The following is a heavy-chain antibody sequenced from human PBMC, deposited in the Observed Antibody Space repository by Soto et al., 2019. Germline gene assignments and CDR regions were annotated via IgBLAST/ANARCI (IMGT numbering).Heavy chain of an antibody. V-gene: IGHV4-4*07. CDR2: IYASGAT. CDR3: VRDGTKTLRDWFDP. CDR1: CTSISGFY. D-gene: IGHD1-1*01. Sequence: PSETLSLTWSLSCTSISGFYWRWMRNSAGTGLEXIGRIYASGATDQNSPLKRRVMMSVDTPTKQFSLKLRSVTAAETAVYDCVRDGTKTLRDWFDPWGQAISVTVS. J-gene: IGHJ5*02.